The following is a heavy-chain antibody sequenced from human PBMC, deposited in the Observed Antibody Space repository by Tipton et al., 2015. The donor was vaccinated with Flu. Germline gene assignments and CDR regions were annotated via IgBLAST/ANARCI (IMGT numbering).Heavy chain of an antibody. D-gene: IGHD1-26*01. V-gene: IGHV1-45*02. CDR3: AGWVGAQGACDI. CDR1: GYTFTYRY. Sequence: QVQLVQSGAEVKKTGSSVKVSCKASGYTFTYRYLHWVRQAPGQALEWMGWITPFNGNTNYAQKFQDRVTNTRDRSMSTAYMELSSLRSEDTAMYYCAGWVGAQGACDIWGQGTMVTVSS. CDR2: ITPFNGNT. J-gene: IGHJ3*02.